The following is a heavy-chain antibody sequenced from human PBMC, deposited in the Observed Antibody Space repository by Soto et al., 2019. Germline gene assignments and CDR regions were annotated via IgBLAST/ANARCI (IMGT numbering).Heavy chain of an antibody. CDR3: ARGEDDYGDFGSMDV. D-gene: IGHD4-17*01. CDR1: GGHFDRFA. J-gene: IGHJ6*02. V-gene: IGHV1-69*01. Sequence: QVQLVQSGAEVKKPGSSVKVSCRASGGHFDRFALSWLRQAHGQGLEWMGGIIPFLSATTYAQKFQGRVTITADESASTLYLELRSLTSDDTAVYYCARGEDDYGDFGSMDVWGQGTSGTVSS. CDR2: IIPFLSAT.